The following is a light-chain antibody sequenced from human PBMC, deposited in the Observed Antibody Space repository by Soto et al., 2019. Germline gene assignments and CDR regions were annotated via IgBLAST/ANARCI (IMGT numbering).Light chain of an antibody. Sequence: ILMTQLPATLSVSPGERATLSCKASQSISRNVAWYQQKPGQAPRLLIYGASTRATGIPARFSGSGSGTDFTLTISSLQSEDFAVYFCQQYKNWPPVTFGGGSKVDIK. CDR3: QQYKNWPPVT. J-gene: IGKJ4*01. CDR1: QSISRN. CDR2: GAS. V-gene: IGKV3-15*01.